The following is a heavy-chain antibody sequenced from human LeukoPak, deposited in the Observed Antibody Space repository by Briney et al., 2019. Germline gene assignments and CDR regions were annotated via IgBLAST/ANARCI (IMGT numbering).Heavy chain of an antibody. D-gene: IGHD2-8*01. Sequence: GGSLRLSCAASGFTLRSSAMSWVRQAPGKGLEWVSAISGDGGTVSYAASVRGRFTISRDNAKNTLFLQMSSLRAGDTALYYCAKELYGNPSGYWGQGTRVTVSS. CDR1: GFTLRSSA. V-gene: IGHV3-23*01. CDR3: AKELYGNPSGY. J-gene: IGHJ4*02. CDR2: ISGDGGTV.